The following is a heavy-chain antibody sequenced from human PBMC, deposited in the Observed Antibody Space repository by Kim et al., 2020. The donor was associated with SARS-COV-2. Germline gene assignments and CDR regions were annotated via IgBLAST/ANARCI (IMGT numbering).Heavy chain of an antibody. D-gene: IGHD1-26*01. V-gene: IGHV3-49*02. CDR3: GRGGGAYSYGMDV. Sequence: EYAASVKSRIIFSRDNAKSIAYLEMNTLKTEDTGVYYCGRGGGAYSYGMDVWGQGTTVTVSS. J-gene: IGHJ6*02.